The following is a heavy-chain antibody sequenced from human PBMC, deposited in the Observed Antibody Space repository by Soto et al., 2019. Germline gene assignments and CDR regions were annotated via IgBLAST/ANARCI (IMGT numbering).Heavy chain of an antibody. J-gene: IGHJ6*02. V-gene: IGHV3-48*02. CDR1: GFTFSTYN. CDR2: MSSTGRTI. Sequence: EVQGVESGGGLVQPGGSLRLSCAGSGFTFSTYNMDWVRQGPGKGLEWVSDMSSTGRTIFYADSVRGRFTISRDNAKNALFLQMISLRDEDTAVYYCARDGNRGYDMDVWGQGTTVTVSS. CDR3: ARDGNRGYDMDV.